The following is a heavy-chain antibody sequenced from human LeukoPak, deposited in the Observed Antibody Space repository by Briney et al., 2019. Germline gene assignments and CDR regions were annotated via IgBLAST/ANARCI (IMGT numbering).Heavy chain of an antibody. V-gene: IGHV3-53*01. CDR2: IYSGGST. Sequence: GGSLRLSCAASGFTVSSNYMSWVRQAPGKGLEWVSVIYSGGSTYYADSVKGGFTISRDNSKNTLYLQMNSLRAEDTAVYYCANYYGDYYFDYWGQGTLVTVSS. D-gene: IGHD4-17*01. CDR3: ANYYGDYYFDY. J-gene: IGHJ4*02. CDR1: GFTVSSNY.